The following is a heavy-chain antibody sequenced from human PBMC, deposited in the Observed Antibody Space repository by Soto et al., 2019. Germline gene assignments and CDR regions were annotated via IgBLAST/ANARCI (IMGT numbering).Heavy chain of an antibody. J-gene: IGHJ4*02. CDR2: ISGSGGST. CDR3: AKQWGLYSTGHLDS. Sequence: GGSLRLSCAASGFTFSSFAMSWVRQAPGKGLEWVSAISGSGGSTYYADSVKGRFTISRDSSKNILYLQMNSLRAEDTAVYYCAKQWGLYSTGHLDSWGQGTLVTVSS. V-gene: IGHV3-23*01. CDR1: GFTFSSFA. D-gene: IGHD6-19*01.